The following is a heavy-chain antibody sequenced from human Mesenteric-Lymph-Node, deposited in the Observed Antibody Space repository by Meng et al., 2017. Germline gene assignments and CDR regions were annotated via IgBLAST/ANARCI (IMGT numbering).Heavy chain of an antibody. Sequence: GESLKISCAASGFTFSSYEMNWVRQAPGKGLEWVSYISSSGSTIYYADSVKGRFTISRDNAKNSLYLQMNSLRAEDTAVYYCAKAAALTDSGGDVDANREGFDSWGQGTLVTVSS. CDR1: GFTFSSYE. CDR2: ISSSGSTI. CDR3: AKAAALTDSGGDVDANREGFDS. J-gene: IGHJ5*01. D-gene: IGHD2-21*02. V-gene: IGHV3-48*03.